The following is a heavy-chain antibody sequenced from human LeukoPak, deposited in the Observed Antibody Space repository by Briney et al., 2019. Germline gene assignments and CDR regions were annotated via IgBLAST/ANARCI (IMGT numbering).Heavy chain of an antibody. Sequence: GASVKVSCKASGGTFSSYAISWVRQAPGQGLEWMGRIIPILGIANYAQKFQGRDTITADKSTSTAYMELSSLRSDDTAVYYCARESGSDDFWSGLDDYWGQGTLVTVSS. J-gene: IGHJ4*02. CDR1: GGTFSSYA. CDR3: ARESGSDDFWSGLDDY. CDR2: IIPILGIA. V-gene: IGHV1-69*04. D-gene: IGHD3-3*01.